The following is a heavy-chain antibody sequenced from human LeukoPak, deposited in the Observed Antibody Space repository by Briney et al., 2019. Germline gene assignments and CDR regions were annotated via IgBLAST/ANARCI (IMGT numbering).Heavy chain of an antibody. CDR1: GFTFSSYG. Sequence: GGSLRLSCAGSGFTFSSYGMHWVRQAPGKGLEWVAFIRYDGSNKYYADSVKGRFTISRDNSKNTLYLQMNSLRAEDTAVYYCAKELRWSKKGDYWGQGTLVTVSS. CDR3: AKELRWSKKGDY. D-gene: IGHD4-23*01. V-gene: IGHV3-30*02. J-gene: IGHJ4*02. CDR2: IRYDGSNK.